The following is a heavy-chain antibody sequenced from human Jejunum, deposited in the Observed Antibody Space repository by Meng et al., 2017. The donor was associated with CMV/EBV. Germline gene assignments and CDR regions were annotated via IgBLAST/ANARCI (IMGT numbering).Heavy chain of an antibody. CDR2: INAGNGNT. CDR1: GYSFTTYA. V-gene: IGHV1-3*01. CDR3: ARTGCSSSSCYDY. Sequence: QGQLGQFGAEVKKPGASVKVSCKASGYSFTTYAMHWVRQSPGQRLEWMGWINAGNGNTKYSEKFQSRVTITRDTAASTAYMELSSLRSEDTAVYYCARTGCSSSSCYDYWGQGTLVTVSS. J-gene: IGHJ4*02. D-gene: IGHD2-2*01.